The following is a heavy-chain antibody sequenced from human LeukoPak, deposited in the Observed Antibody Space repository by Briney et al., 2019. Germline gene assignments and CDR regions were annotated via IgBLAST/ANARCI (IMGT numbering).Heavy chain of an antibody. D-gene: IGHD1-26*01. CDR1: NGSISNYY. Sequence: SETLSLTCTVCNGSISNYYWSWIRQPPGKGLEWIAYTFYSVNTNYNPSLKSRVTISVDTSNNQFSLNLSSVTAADTAVYYCARHRGVGARHAFDIWGQGTMVTVSS. V-gene: IGHV4-59*08. CDR2: TFYSVNT. J-gene: IGHJ3*02. CDR3: ARHRGVGARHAFDI.